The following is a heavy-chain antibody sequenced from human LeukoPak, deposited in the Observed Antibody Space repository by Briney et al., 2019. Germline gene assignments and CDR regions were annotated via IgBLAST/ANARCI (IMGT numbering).Heavy chain of an antibody. D-gene: IGHD3-22*01. CDR2: INPNSGGT. CDR1: GYTFTGYY. Sequence: GASVKVSCKASGYTFTGYYMHWLRQAPGQGLEWMGWINPNSGGTNYAQKFQGWVTMTRDTSISTAYMELSRLRSDDTAVYYCARGANRGSGYYYSSEYFQHWGQGTLVTVSS. J-gene: IGHJ1*01. CDR3: ARGANRGSGYYYSSEYFQH. V-gene: IGHV1-2*04.